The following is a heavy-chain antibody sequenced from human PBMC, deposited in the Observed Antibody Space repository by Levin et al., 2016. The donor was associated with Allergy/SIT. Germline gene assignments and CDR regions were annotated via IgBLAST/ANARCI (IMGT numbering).Heavy chain of an antibody. Sequence: SETLSLTCTVSGDSILSYYWSWIRQPPGKGLEWIGYIYSSGSTNYNPSLKSRVTISVDTSKNQFSLKLSSVTAADTAVYYCARVGGWDSSPFDYWGQGSLVTVSS. CDR2: IYSSGST. V-gene: IGHV4-59*01. CDR1: GDSILSYY. CDR3: ARVGGWDSSPFDY. J-gene: IGHJ4*02. D-gene: IGHD3-16*01.